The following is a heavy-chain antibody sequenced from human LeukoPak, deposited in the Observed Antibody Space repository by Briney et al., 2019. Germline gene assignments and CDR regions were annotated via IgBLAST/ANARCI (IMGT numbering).Heavy chain of an antibody. CDR1: GFSFNKYW. CDR2: IKSDGSGT. V-gene: IGHV3-74*01. Sequence: PGGSLRLSCEASGFSFNKYWMHWVRQAPGKGLVWVSRIKSDGSGTIYADSVKGRFTISRDNAKNTLYLQMNSLRAEDTALYCCARKLLGGGFDYWGQGTLVAVSS. J-gene: IGHJ4*02. D-gene: IGHD1-14*01. CDR3: ARKLLGGGFDY.